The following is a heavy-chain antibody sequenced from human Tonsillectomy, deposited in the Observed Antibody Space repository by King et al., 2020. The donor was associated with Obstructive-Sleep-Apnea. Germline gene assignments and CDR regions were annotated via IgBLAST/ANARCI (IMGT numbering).Heavy chain of an antibody. CDR2: ISSSSTI. D-gene: IGHD3-22*01. CDR3: ARDSRSSGYYYVDFGFDY. J-gene: IGHJ4*02. CDR1: GFTFSSYS. V-gene: IGHV3-48*01. Sequence: VQLVESGGGLVQPGGSLRLSCAASGFTFSSYSMNWVRQAPGKGLEWVSYISSSSTIYYADSVKGRFTISRDNAKNSLYLQMNSLRAEDTAVYYCARDSRSSGYYYVDFGFDYWGQGTLVTVSS.